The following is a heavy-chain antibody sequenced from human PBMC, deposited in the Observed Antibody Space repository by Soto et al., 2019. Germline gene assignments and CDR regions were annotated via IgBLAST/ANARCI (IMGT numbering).Heavy chain of an antibody. V-gene: IGHV1-69*13. J-gene: IGHJ6*02. Sequence: SVKVSCKASGGTFSSYAISWVRQAPGQGLEWMGGIIPIFGTANYAQKFQGRVTITADESTSTAYMELSSLRSEDTAVYYCARQDIVVVPAAAYYYYGMDVWGQGTTVTVSS. D-gene: IGHD2-2*01. CDR1: GGTFSSYA. CDR3: ARQDIVVVPAAAYYYYGMDV. CDR2: IIPIFGTA.